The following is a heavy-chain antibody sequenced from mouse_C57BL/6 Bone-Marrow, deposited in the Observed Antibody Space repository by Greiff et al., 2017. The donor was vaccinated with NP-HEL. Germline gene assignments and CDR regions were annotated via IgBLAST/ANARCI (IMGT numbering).Heavy chain of an antibody. Sequence: QVQLQQSGAELVRPGASVTLSCKASGYTFTDYEMHWVKQTPVHGLEWIGAIDPETGGTAYNEKFKGKATLTADKSSSTAYMELRSLTSEDSAVYFCARDGGWLLRDYAMDYWGQGTSVTVSS. V-gene: IGHV1-15*01. D-gene: IGHD2-3*01. CDR3: ARDGGWLLRDYAMDY. J-gene: IGHJ4*01. CDR2: IDPETGGT. CDR1: GYTFTDYE.